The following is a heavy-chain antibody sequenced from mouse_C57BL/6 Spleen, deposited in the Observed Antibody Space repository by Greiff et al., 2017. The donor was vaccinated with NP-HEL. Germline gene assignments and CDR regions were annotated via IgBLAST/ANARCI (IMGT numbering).Heavy chain of an antibody. CDR1: GYTFTSYW. Sequence: QVQLQQPGAELVRPGSSVKLSCKASGYTFTSYWMDWVKQRPGQGLEWIGNIYPSDSETHYNQKFKDKATLTVDKSSSTAYMQLSSLTSEDSAVYYCARRVGRVYYFDYWGQGTTLTVSS. CDR3: ARRVGRVYYFDY. J-gene: IGHJ2*01. CDR2: IYPSDSET. D-gene: IGHD1-1*02. V-gene: IGHV1-61*01.